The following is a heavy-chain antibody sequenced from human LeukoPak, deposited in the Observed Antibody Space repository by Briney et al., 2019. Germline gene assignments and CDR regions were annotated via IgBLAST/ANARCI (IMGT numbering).Heavy chain of an antibody. CDR1: GDSISALY. V-gene: IGHV4-59*11. J-gene: IGHJ3*02. D-gene: IGHD3-10*01. CDR2: IYYSGRT. CDR3: ARGGARGSSAFDI. Sequence: SWETLSLTCTLSGDSISALYWSWIRQPPGKGREWIGYIYYSGRTNYNPSLKSRVTILIETSKNQFSLKLRSVTAADTAVYYCARGGARGSSAFDIWGQGTMVTVSS.